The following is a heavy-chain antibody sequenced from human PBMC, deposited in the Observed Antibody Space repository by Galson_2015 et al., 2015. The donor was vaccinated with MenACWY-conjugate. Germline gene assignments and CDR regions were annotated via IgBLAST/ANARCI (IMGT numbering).Heavy chain of an antibody. Sequence: SLRLSCAPSAFSVGSNYMSWVRQAPGKGLEWVSIIYSGGDTYYADSVKGRFTISRDNSKNTLYLQMNYLRAEDTAVYYCARVGGGSLAPFDYWGQGTLVTVSS. D-gene: IGHD6-25*01. V-gene: IGHV3-53*01. CDR3: ARVGGGSLAPFDY. CDR2: IYSGGDT. J-gene: IGHJ4*02. CDR1: AFSVGSNY.